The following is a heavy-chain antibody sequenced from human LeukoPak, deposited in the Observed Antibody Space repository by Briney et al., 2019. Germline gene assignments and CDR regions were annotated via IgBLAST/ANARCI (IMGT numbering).Heavy chain of an antibody. D-gene: IGHD6-19*01. J-gene: IGHJ4*02. CDR1: GYTFTSYY. CDR2: INPSGGST. V-gene: IGHV1-46*01. Sequence: GASVKVSCKASGYTFTSYYMHWVRQAPGQGLEWMGIINPSGGSTSYAQKFQGRVTMTTDTSTSTAYMELRSLRSDDTAVYYCARVGSGWYYFDYWGQGTLVTVSS. CDR3: ARVGSGWYYFDY.